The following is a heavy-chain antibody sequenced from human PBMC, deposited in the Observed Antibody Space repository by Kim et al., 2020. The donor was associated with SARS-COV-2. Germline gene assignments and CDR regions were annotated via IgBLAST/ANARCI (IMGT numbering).Heavy chain of an antibody. CDR3: AKARGQGYFDY. D-gene: IGHD3-10*01. V-gene: IGHV3-9*01. Sequence: GGSLRLSCAASGFTFDDYAMHWVRQAPGKGLEWVSGISCNSGSIGYADSVKGRFIISRDNAKNSLYLQMNSLRAEDTALYYCAKARGQGYFDYWGQGTLVTVSS. J-gene: IGHJ4*02. CDR2: ISCNSGSI. CDR1: GFTFDDYA.